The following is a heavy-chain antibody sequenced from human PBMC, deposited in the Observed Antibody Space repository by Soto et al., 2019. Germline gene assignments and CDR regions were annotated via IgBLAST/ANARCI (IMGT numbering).Heavy chain of an antibody. Sequence: PGESLKISCKGSGYSFTSYWIGWVRQMPGKGLEWMGIIYPGDSDTRYSPSFQGQVTISADKSISTAYLQWSSLKASDTAMYYCARGGAIAVAGADYYYYGMDVWGQGTTVTV. D-gene: IGHD6-19*01. CDR2: IYPGDSDT. J-gene: IGHJ6*02. V-gene: IGHV5-51*01. CDR1: GYSFTSYW. CDR3: ARGGAIAVAGADYYYYGMDV.